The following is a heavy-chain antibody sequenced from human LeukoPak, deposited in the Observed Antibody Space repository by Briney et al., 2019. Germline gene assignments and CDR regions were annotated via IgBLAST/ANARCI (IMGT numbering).Heavy chain of an antibody. V-gene: IGHV3-23*01. CDR1: GFTFTSYA. Sequence: GGSLKLSCAASGFTFTSYAMSWVRQAPGKGLEWVSSINGVGGSTYYADSVKGRFTISRDNSKNTLYLQMNSLRAEDTALYYCARRSSSAWYFDYWGQGTLVSVSS. D-gene: IGHD6-19*01. J-gene: IGHJ4*02. CDR2: INGVGGST. CDR3: ARRSSSAWYFDY.